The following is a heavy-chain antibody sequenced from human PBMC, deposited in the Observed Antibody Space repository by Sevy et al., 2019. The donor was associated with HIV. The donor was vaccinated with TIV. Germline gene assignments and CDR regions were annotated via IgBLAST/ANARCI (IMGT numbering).Heavy chain of an antibody. J-gene: IGHJ4*02. V-gene: IGHV3-23*01. CDR1: GFTFSSYA. D-gene: IGHD1-1*01. CDR3: AKDGKKRSATGDFDC. CDR2: ISGRGGST. Sequence: GGSLRLSCAASGFTFSSYAMRWVRQAPGKGLEWVSGISGRGGSTYYADSLKGRFTISRDNSKNTLYMQMNSLRAEDTAVYYCAKDGKKRSATGDFDCWGQGTLVTVSS.